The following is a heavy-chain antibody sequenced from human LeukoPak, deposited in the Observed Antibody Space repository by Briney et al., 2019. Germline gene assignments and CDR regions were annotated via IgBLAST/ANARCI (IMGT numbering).Heavy chain of an antibody. Sequence: PGGSLRLSCAASGFTVSSNYMSWVRQAPEKGLEWVSVIYSGGSTYYADSVKGRFTISRDTSKNTLYLQMNSLRAEDTAVYYCARISGYDEGHFDYWGQGTLVTVSS. V-gene: IGHV3-53*01. CDR3: ARISGYDEGHFDY. D-gene: IGHD5-12*01. CDR2: IYSGGST. J-gene: IGHJ4*02. CDR1: GFTVSSNY.